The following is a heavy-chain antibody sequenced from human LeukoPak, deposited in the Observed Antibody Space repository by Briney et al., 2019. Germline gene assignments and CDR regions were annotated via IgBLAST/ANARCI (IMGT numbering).Heavy chain of an antibody. Sequence: PSETLSLTCTVSGGYIGSYYWSWIRQPAGKGLEWIWRIHTSENTDYNPSLKRRVTMSVDMSTSQVSLTLTSVTAADTAVYYCAREGDYGDYSKSFYYMDVWGKGTTVTVSS. CDR1: GGYIGSYY. CDR2: IHTSENT. CDR3: AREGDYGDYSKSFYYMDV. D-gene: IGHD4-17*01. V-gene: IGHV4-4*07. J-gene: IGHJ6*03.